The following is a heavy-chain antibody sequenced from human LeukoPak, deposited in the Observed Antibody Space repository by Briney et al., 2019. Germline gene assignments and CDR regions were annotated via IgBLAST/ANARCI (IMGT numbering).Heavy chain of an antibody. CDR2: ISAYNGNT. Sequence: ASVKVSCKASGYTFTGYYMHWVRQAPGQGLEWMGWISAYNGNTNYAQKLQGRVTMTTDTSTSTAYMELRSLRSDDTAVYYCARDPPKLAYCGGDCYFDYWGQGTLVTVSS. V-gene: IGHV1-18*04. CDR1: GYTFTGYY. CDR3: ARDPPKLAYCGGDCYFDY. J-gene: IGHJ4*02. D-gene: IGHD2-21*02.